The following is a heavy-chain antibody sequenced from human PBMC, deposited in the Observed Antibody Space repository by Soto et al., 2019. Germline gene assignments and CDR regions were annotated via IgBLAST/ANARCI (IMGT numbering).Heavy chain of an antibody. CDR1: GLNFDDFA. CDR3: AKGRYDFWSPYYFDS. D-gene: IGHD3-3*01. J-gene: IGHJ4*02. CDR2: ITWNSRVL. Sequence: HPGGCLRLSCVGTGLNFDDFAMHWVRQAPGKGLEWVSGITWNSRVLAYADSVKGRFTISRDNARNSLYLQMDSLRDEDTALYYCAKGRYDFWSPYYFDSWGQGTLVTVSS. V-gene: IGHV3-9*01.